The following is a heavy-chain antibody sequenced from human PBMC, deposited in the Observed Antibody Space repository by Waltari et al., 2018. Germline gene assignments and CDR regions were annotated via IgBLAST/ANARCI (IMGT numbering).Heavy chain of an antibody. CDR2: IIPIFGTA. CDR3: ARGHLIAAKKTNWFDP. Sequence: QVQLVQSGAEVKKPGASVRVSCKASGYTFTSYAISWVRQAPGQGLEWMGGIIPIFGTANYAQKFQGRVTITADESTNTAYMELSSLRSEDTAVYYCARGHLIAAKKTNWFDPWGQGTLVTVSS. J-gene: IGHJ5*02. V-gene: IGHV1-69*13. CDR1: GYTFTSYA. D-gene: IGHD6-13*01.